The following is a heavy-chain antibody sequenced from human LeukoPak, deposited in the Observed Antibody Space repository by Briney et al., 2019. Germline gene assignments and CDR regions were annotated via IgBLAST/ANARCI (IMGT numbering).Heavy chain of an antibody. CDR2: IIPIFGTA. D-gene: IGHD2-15*01. Sequence: GASVKVSCKASGYTFTGYYMHWVRQAPGQGLEWMGGIIPIFGTANYAQKFQGRVTITADKSTSTAYMELSSLRSEDTAVYYCARRYCSGGSCFDYWGQGTLVTVSS. CDR1: GYTFTGYY. J-gene: IGHJ4*02. V-gene: IGHV1-69*06. CDR3: ARRYCSGGSCFDY.